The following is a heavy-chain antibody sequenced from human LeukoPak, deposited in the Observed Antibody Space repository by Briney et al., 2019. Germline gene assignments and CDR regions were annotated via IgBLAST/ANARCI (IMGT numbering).Heavy chain of an antibody. CDR1: GFTFSSYE. Sequence: GGSLRLSCAASGFTFSSYEMNWVRQAPGKGLEGVSAISGSGGSTYYADSVKGRFTISRDNSKNTLYLQMNSLRAEDTAVYYCAKEQFDCGGDCPADYWGQGTLVTVSS. V-gene: IGHV3-23*01. J-gene: IGHJ4*02. CDR3: AKEQFDCGGDCPADY. CDR2: ISGSGGST. D-gene: IGHD2-21*02.